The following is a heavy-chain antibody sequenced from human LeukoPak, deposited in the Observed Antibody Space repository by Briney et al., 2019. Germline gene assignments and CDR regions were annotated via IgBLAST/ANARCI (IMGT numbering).Heavy chain of an antibody. CDR3: ARDGGIVGATSLDY. V-gene: IGHV1-69*01. CDR2: IIPIFGTA. Sequence: GASVKVSCKASGGTFSSYAISWVRQAPGQGLEWMGGIIPIFGTANYAQKFQGRVTITADESTSTAYMELSSLRSEDTAVYYCARDGGIVGATSLDYWGQGTVVTVSS. J-gene: IGHJ4*02. D-gene: IGHD1-26*01. CDR1: GGTFSSYA.